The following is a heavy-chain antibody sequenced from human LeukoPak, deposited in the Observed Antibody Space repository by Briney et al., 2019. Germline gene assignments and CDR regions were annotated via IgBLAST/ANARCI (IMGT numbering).Heavy chain of an antibody. CDR2: ISSSGSTI. V-gene: IGHV3-48*03. Sequence: GGSLRLSCAASGFTFSSYEMNWVRQAPGKGLEWVSYISSSGSTIYYAGSVKGRFTISRDNAKNSLYLQMNSLRAEDTAVYYCARGVGRGPYCDFWSGPIRSYYYYYGMDVWGLGTTVTVSS. D-gene: IGHD3-3*01. J-gene: IGHJ6*02. CDR1: GFTFSSYE. CDR3: ARGVGRGPYCDFWSGPIRSYYYYYGMDV.